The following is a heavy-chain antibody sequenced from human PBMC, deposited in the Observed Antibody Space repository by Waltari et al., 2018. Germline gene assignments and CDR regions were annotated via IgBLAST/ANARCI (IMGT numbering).Heavy chain of an antibody. Sequence: QVQLQESGPGLVKPSETLSLTCTVSGGSISSYYWRWTRQPPGKGLEWIGYIYSSGSTNYNPSLKSRVIISVDTSKNQFSLKVRSMTAADTAVYYCARDRGYQDYWGQGTLVTVSS. CDR3: ARDRGYQDY. J-gene: IGHJ4*02. CDR1: GGSISSYY. D-gene: IGHD3-10*01. V-gene: IGHV4-59*01. CDR2: IYSSGST.